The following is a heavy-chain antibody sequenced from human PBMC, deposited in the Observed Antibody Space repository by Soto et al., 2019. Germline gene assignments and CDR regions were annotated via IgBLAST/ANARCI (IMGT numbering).Heavy chain of an antibody. V-gene: IGHV4-31*03. CDR3: ARVYCSGGSCYAGWYFDL. D-gene: IGHD2-15*01. Sequence: QVQLQESGPGLVKPSQTLSLTCTVSGGSISSGGYYWSWIRQHPGKGLEWIGYIYYSGSTYYNPSLKSRVTISVDTSKNQFSLKLSSVTAADTAVYYCARVYCSGGSCYAGWYFDLWGRGTLVTVSS. J-gene: IGHJ2*01. CDR1: GGSISSGGYY. CDR2: IYYSGST.